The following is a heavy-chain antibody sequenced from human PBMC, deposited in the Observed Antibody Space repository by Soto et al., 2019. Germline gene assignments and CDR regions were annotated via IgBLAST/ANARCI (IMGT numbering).Heavy chain of an antibody. V-gene: IGHV3-66*01. D-gene: IGHD4-17*01. J-gene: IGHJ4*02. CDR1: GLTVSSNY. CDR2: IYSGGAT. CDR3: ARAPLYGGNSV. Sequence: EVQLVESGGGLVQPGGSLRLSCAASGLTVSSNYRTWVRQAPGRGLEWVSVIYSGGATYYADSVKGRLTISRDNSKNTLYLQMNSLRAEDTAVYYCARAPLYGGNSVWGQGTVVTVSS.